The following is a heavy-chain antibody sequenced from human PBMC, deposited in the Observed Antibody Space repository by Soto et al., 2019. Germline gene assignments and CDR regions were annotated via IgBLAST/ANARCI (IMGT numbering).Heavy chain of an antibody. D-gene: IGHD3-3*01. J-gene: IGHJ6*02. CDR1: GYTFTGYY. Sequence: QVQLVQSGAEVKKPGASVKVSCKASGYTFTGYYMHWVRQAPGQGLEWMGWINPNSGGTNYAQKFQGRVTMTRDTSISTAYMELSRLRSDDTAVYYCAAAPITIFGSYGMDVWGQGTTVTVSS. CDR3: AAAPITIFGSYGMDV. CDR2: INPNSGGT. V-gene: IGHV1-2*02.